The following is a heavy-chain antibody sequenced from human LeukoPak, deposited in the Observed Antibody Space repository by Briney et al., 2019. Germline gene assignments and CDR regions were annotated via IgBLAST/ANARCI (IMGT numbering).Heavy chain of an antibody. CDR1: EFTFSNYA. J-gene: IGHJ3*02. Sequence: GGSLRLSCAASEFTFSNYAMNWVRQAPGKGLEWVSAISGRGANTYYADSVKGRFTISRDNSKNTLSLQMNSLRAEDTAVYYCAKVRGYSSGWYDDGFDIWGQGTMVTVSS. V-gene: IGHV3-23*01. CDR2: ISGRGANT. D-gene: IGHD6-19*01. CDR3: AKVRGYSSGWYDDGFDI.